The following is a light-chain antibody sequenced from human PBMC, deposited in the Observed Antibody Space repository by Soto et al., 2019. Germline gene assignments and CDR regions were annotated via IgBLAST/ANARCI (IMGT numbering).Light chain of an antibody. V-gene: IGKV1-39*01. Sequence: DIQMTQSPSSLSASVGDRVTITCRASQSISSYLNWYQQKPGKAPKLLIDAASSLQSGVPSRFSGSGSGTDFTLTISSLQPEDFATYYCQQSYSTHSFGRGTKLEIK. J-gene: IGKJ2*01. CDR3: QQSYSTHS. CDR1: QSISSY. CDR2: AAS.